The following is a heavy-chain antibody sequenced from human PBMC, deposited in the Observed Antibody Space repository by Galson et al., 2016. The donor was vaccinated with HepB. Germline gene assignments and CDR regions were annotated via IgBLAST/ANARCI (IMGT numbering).Heavy chain of an antibody. Sequence: SLRLSCAASGFTFSSYAMSWVRQAPGKGLEWVSAITGGGGSTYYADSVKGRFTISRDNSKNTLYLQMNSLGAEDTAVYYCAKQRTGSGYFYFDYWGQGTLGTVSS. CDR2: ITGGGGST. V-gene: IGHV3-23*01. CDR3: AKQRTGSGYFYFDY. J-gene: IGHJ4*02. D-gene: IGHD3-22*01. CDR1: GFTFSSYA.